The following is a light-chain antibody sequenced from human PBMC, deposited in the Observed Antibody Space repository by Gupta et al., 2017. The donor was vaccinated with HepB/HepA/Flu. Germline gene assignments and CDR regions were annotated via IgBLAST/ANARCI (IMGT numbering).Light chain of an antibody. J-gene: IGLJ7*01. CDR1: SSNMGSNT. CDR3: DDQADSRNGPV. V-gene: IGLV1-44*01. Sequence: QSVLTQPPSASGPPGQRVTISSSGSSSNMGSNTLNWHQQLQGTAHNRRIVMNNQRRSAAPDRFAGSKSGTYASPALTVLQSEDGADDDCDDQADSRNGPVFGGGTKITVL. CDR2: MNN.